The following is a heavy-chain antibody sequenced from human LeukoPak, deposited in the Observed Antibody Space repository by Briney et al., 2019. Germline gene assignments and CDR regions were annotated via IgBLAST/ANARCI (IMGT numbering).Heavy chain of an antibody. CDR1: GFNLGTYG. D-gene: IGHD5-24*01. CDR2: ISYDGSNK. Sequence: GGSLRLSCATSGFNLGTYGMHWVRQAPGRGLEWLTAISYDGSNKYYADSVKGRFTISRDNSKNTLYLQMNSLRAEDTAVYYCARPRDGYTLWNDAFDIWGQGTMVTVSS. CDR3: ARPRDGYTLWNDAFDI. J-gene: IGHJ3*02. V-gene: IGHV3-30*19.